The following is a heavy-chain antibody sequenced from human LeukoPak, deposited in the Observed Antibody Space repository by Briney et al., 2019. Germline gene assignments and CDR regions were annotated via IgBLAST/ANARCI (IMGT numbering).Heavy chain of an antibody. Sequence: GASVKVSCKASGYTFTSYGISWVRQAPGQGLEWTGWISAYNGNTNYAQKLQGRVTMTTDTSTSTAYMELRSLRSDDTAVYYCARATPYYVWGSYRSGHLDYWGQGTLVTVSS. CDR2: ISAYNGNT. CDR3: ARATPYYVWGSYRSGHLDY. V-gene: IGHV1-18*01. J-gene: IGHJ4*02. D-gene: IGHD3-16*02. CDR1: GYTFTSYG.